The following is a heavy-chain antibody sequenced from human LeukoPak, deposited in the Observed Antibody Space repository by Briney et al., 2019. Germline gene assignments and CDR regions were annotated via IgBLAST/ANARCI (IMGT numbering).Heavy chain of an antibody. Sequence: WASVTVSFTASGYTFTSYDINWVRQVTGQGLEWMGWMNPNSGNTGYAQKFQGRVTMTRNTSISTAYMELSSLRSEDTAVYYCARSVYYDSSGYYYSDAFDIWGQGTMVTVSS. V-gene: IGHV1-8*01. CDR1: GYTFTSYD. CDR3: ARSVYYDSSGYYYSDAFDI. D-gene: IGHD3-22*01. J-gene: IGHJ3*02. CDR2: MNPNSGNT.